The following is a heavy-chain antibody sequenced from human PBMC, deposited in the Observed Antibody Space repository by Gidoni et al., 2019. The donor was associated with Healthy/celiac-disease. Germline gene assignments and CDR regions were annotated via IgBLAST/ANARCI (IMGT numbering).Heavy chain of an antibody. CDR3: ARGPYYDSSGYYYTH. D-gene: IGHD3-22*01. CDR2: INHSGST. V-gene: IGHV4-34*01. J-gene: IGHJ4*02. Sequence: QVQLQQWGAGLLKPSETLSLTCAVYGGSFSGYYWSWIRQPPGKGLEWIGEINHSGSTNYNPSLKSRVTISVDTSKNQFSLKLSSVTATDTAVYYCARGPYYDSSGYYYTHWGQGTLVTVSS. CDR1: GGSFSGYY.